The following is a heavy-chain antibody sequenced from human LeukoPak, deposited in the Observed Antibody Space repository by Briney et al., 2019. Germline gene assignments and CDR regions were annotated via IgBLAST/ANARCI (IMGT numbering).Heavy chain of an antibody. CDR2: MNPNSGNT. V-gene: IGHV1-8*01. CDR1: GYTFTSYD. J-gene: IGHJ4*02. D-gene: IGHD4-17*01. Sequence: ASVKVSCKASGYTFTSYDINWVRQATGQGLEWMGWMNPNSGNTGYAQKFQGRVTMTRDTSTSTVYMELSSLRSEDTAVYYCARVSFTVTNPDYWGQGTLVTVSS. CDR3: ARVSFTVTNPDY.